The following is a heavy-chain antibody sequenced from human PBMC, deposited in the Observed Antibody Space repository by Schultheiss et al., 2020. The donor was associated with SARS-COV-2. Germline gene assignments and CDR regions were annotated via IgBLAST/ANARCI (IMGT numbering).Heavy chain of an antibody. CDR2: IYTSGST. V-gene: IGHV4-61*02. CDR1: GGSISSGSYY. CDR3: ARVGLNYYYYGMDV. Sequence: SETLSLTCTVSGGSISSGSYYWSWIRQPAGKGLEWIGRIYTSGSTNYNPSLKSRVTISVDTSKNQFSLKLSSVTAADTAVYYCARVGLNYYYYGMDVWGQGTTVTVSS. J-gene: IGHJ6*02.